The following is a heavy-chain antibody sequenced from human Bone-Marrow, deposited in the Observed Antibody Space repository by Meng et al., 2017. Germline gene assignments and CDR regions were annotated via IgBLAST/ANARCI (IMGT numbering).Heavy chain of an antibody. D-gene: IGHD2/OR15-2a*01. CDR1: GFTFSSYA. CDR2: ISYDGSNK. V-gene: IGHV3-30*04. CDR3: ARGNPPSPIYFDY. Sequence: GESPKISCAASGFTFSSYAMHWVRQAPGKGLEWVAVISYDGSNKYYADSVKGRFTISRDNSKNTLYLQMNSLRAEDTTVYYCARGNPPSPIYFDYWGQGTLVTVSS. J-gene: IGHJ4*02.